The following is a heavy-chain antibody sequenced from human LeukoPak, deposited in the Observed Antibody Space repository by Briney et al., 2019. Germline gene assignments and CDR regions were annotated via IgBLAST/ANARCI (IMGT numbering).Heavy chain of an antibody. CDR2: ISSSTSYI. D-gene: IGHD1-26*01. Sequence: GGSLRLSCAASGFILSSYTMNWVRQAPGKGLEWVSSISSSTSYIYYAESVKGRFTISRDDAKNSLYLQMNSLRAEDTAVYYCAGHGPFTFSGSYLLYWGKGTLVTVSS. CDR1: GFILSSYT. J-gene: IGHJ4*02. CDR3: AGHGPFTFSGSYLLY. V-gene: IGHV3-21*01.